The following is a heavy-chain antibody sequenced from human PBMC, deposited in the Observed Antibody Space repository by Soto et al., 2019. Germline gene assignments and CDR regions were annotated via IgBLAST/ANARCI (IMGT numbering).Heavy chain of an antibody. J-gene: IGHJ5*01. V-gene: IGHV1-46*03. D-gene: IGHD6-13*01. CDR3: ARERGITAAGTFWFDS. CDR2: INPSGGST. CDR1: GYTFTSYY. Sequence: QVQLVQSGAEVKKPGASVKVSCKASGYTFTSYYMHWVRQAPGQGLEWMGIINPSGGSTNYAQKFQGKVTMTRDTSTSTVYMEVNSLRSEDTAVYYCARERGITAAGTFWFDSWGQGTLVTVSS.